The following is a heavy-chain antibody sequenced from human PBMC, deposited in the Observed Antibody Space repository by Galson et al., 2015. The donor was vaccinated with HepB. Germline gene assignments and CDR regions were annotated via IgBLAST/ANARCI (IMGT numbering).Heavy chain of an antibody. Sequence: SETLSLTCTVSGGSVSSYYWSWIRQPPGKGLEWIGYIYYSGTTKYNPSLKSRVNILLDTSKNQFSLKLSSVTAADTAVYYCARSIAVAALYYFDSCGQGTLVTVSS. CDR2: IYYSGTT. CDR3: ARSIAVAALYYFDS. V-gene: IGHV4-59*08. J-gene: IGHJ4*02. CDR1: GGSVSSYY. D-gene: IGHD6-19*01.